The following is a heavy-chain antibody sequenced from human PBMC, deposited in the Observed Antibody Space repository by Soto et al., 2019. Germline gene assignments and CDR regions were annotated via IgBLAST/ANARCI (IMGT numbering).Heavy chain of an antibody. CDR1: GFTFSSFE. CDR2: IGSSGSTI. J-gene: IGHJ3*02. Sequence: EVQLVESGGGLVQPGGSLRLSCAASGFTFSSFEMNWVRQAPGKGLEWVSKIGSSGSTIWYADSVKGRFTISRDNAKNSLYLQMNSLRGEDTAVYYCARAAYYYDSSGYSDAFDIWGQGTMVTVSS. CDR3: ARAAYYYDSSGYSDAFDI. V-gene: IGHV3-48*03. D-gene: IGHD3-22*01.